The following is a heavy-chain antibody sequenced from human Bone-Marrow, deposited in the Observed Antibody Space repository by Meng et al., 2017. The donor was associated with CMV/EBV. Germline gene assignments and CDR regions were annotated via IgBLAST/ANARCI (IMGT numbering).Heavy chain of an antibody. D-gene: IGHD2-2*01. J-gene: IGHJ4*02. Sequence: GGSLRLSCAASGFTFSSYSMNWVRQAPGKGLEWVANIKQDGSEKYYVDSVKGRFTISRDNAKNSLYLQMNSLRAEDTAVYYCARPLTMYQPPGVWGQGTLVTVSS. V-gene: IGHV3-7*01. CDR3: ARPLTMYQPPGV. CDR1: GFTFSSYS. CDR2: IKQDGSEK.